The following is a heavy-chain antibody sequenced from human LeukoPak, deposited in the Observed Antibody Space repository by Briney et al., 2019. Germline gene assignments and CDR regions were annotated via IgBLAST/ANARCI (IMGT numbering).Heavy chain of an antibody. Sequence: ASVKVSCKASGYTFTSYYMHWVRQAPGQGLEWMGIINPSGGSTSCAQKFQGRVTMTRDTSTSTAYMELRSLRSDDTAVYYCARAGPVVPAATPFDYWGQGTLVTVSS. CDR1: GYTFTSYY. CDR3: ARAGPVVPAATPFDY. D-gene: IGHD2-2*01. V-gene: IGHV1-46*01. J-gene: IGHJ4*02. CDR2: INPSGGST.